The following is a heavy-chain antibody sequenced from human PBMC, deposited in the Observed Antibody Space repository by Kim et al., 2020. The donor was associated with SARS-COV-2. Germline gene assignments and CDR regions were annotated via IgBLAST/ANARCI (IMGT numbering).Heavy chain of an antibody. D-gene: IGHD4-17*01. CDR2: IYSGGST. V-gene: IGHV3-66*01. CDR1: GFTVSSNY. Sequence: GGSLRLSCAASGFTVSSNYMSWVRQAPGKGLEWVSVIYSGGSTYYADSVKGRFTISRDNSKNTLYLQMNSLRAEDTAVYYCARGQDDYGDYSLGGMDVWGQGTTVTVSS. J-gene: IGHJ6*02. CDR3: ARGQDDYGDYSLGGMDV.